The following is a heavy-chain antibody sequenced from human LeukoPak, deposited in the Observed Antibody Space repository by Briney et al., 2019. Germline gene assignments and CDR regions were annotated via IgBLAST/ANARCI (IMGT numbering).Heavy chain of an antibody. Sequence: SETLSLTCTVSGGSISSSSYYWGWIRQPPGKGLEWIVRIYTSGSTNYNPSLKSRVTISVDTSKNQFSLKLSSVTAADTAVYYCARGTYYYDSSGSFDYWGQGTLVTVSS. V-gene: IGHV4-39*07. J-gene: IGHJ4*02. CDR1: GGSISSSSYY. CDR3: ARGTYYYDSSGSFDY. D-gene: IGHD3-22*01. CDR2: IYTSGST.